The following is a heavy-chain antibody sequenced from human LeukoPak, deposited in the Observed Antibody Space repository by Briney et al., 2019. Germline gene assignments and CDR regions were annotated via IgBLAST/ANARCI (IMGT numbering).Heavy chain of an antibody. J-gene: IGHJ6*03. Sequence: SQTLSPTCTVSGGSLSCGDYYWSWIRQPPGEGLEWIGYIYYSGSTYYKPSLKSRGTISVDTSKNHFSLNLSSLTATHATVHYCARLEIGYNYMDVWGKGTTVTVSS. V-gene: IGHV4-30-4*08. CDR2: IYYSGST. CDR3: ARLEIGYNYMDV. D-gene: IGHD1-1*01. CDR1: GGSLSCGDYY.